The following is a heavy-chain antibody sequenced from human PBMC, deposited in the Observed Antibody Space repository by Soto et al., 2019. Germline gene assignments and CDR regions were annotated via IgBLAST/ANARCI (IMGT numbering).Heavy chain of an antibody. D-gene: IGHD2-8*01. Sequence: HPVGSLRLSCAASGFTFSRYAVSWVRQAPGKGLEWVSVFDGSVGHTYYANSVKGRFAISSDNSKNTLFLQMHSLRAEDTAVYFCAKERDNGADRYYFDDWGQGTLVTVSS. CDR3: AKERDNGADRYYFDD. V-gene: IGHV3-23*01. CDR2: FDGSVGHT. J-gene: IGHJ4*02. CDR1: GFTFSRYA.